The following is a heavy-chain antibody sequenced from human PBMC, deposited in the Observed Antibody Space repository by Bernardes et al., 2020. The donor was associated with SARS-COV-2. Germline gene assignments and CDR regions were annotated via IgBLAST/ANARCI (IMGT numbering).Heavy chain of an antibody. D-gene: IGHD4-17*01. Sequence: GESLKISCKGSDYTFTNYWIGWVRQMPGKGLEWMGIIYPGDSDTKYSPSFQGRVTISADKSVNTAYLQWSSLKASDTAIYYWARRRYGDFGVDVWGQGTTVTVSS. J-gene: IGHJ6*02. V-gene: IGHV5-51*01. CDR3: ARRRYGDFGVDV. CDR2: IYPGDSDT. CDR1: DYTFTNYW.